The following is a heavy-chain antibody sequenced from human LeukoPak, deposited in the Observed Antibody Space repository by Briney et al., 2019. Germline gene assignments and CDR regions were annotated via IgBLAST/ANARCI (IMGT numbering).Heavy chain of an antibody. CDR2: ISGSAGST. J-gene: IGHJ4*02. D-gene: IGHD3-22*01. CDR3: AKEVHYYDSSGFDY. Sequence: GRSLRLSCPASGFTFNSYAMNWLRQAPGKGPAIHSAISGSAGSTYYADSVKGRFTISRDNSKNTLYLQMNSLRAEDTAVYYCAKEVHYYDSSGFDYWGQGTLVTVSS. CDR1: GFTFNSYA. V-gene: IGHV3-23*01.